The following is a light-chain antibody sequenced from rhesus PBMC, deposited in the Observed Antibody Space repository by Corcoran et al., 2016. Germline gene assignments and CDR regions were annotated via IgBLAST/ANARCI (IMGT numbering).Light chain of an antibody. J-gene: IGKJ4*01. V-gene: IGKV1-74*01. CDR1: ETVKNS. Sequence: DIQMTQSPSSLSASVGDRVTITCRASETVKNSLNWYQKKPGKAPKLLIYKASTLQSGVPLRFSGSGSGTDYTFTISSLQPEDVATYYCQHGDGIPTFGGGTKVEIK. CDR2: KAS. CDR3: QHGDGIPT.